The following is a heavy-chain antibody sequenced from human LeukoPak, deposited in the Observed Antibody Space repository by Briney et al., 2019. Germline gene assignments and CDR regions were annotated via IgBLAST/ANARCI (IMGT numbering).Heavy chain of an antibody. CDR1: EFTFTSYE. J-gene: IGHJ4*02. V-gene: IGHV3-48*03. CDR2: ISSSDSTI. Sequence: GGSLRLSCAASEFTFTSYEMNWVRQAPGKGLEWVSYISSSDSTIYYADSVKGRFTISRDNAKNSLYLQMNSLRAEDTAVYYCARGGGYNPWGQGTLVTVSS. D-gene: IGHD5-24*01. CDR3: ARGGGYNP.